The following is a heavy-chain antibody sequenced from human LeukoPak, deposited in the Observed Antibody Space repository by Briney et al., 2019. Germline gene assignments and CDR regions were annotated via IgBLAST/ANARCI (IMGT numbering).Heavy chain of an antibody. CDR3: ARDLAGYGYFDY. CDR2: IYSGGST. CDR1: GFTVSSNY. V-gene: IGHV3-66*02. D-gene: IGHD2-2*03. J-gene: IGHJ4*02. Sequence: GGSLRLSCAASGFTVSSNYMSWVRQAPGKGLEWVSVIYSGGSTYYADSVKGRFTISRDNSKNTLYLQMNSLRAEDTAVYYCARDLAGYGYFDYWGQGTPVTVSS.